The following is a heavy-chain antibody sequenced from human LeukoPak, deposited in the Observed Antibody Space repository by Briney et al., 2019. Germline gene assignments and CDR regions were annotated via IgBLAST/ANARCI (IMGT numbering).Heavy chain of an antibody. Sequence: EASVKVSCKASGGTFSSYAIGWVRQAPGQGLEWMGRIIPILGIANYAQKFQGRVTITADKSTSTAYMELSSLRSEDTAVYYCARDMTVGATTKAFDIWGQGTMVTVSS. V-gene: IGHV1-69*04. D-gene: IGHD1-26*01. CDR1: GGTFSSYA. CDR3: ARDMTVGATTKAFDI. CDR2: IIPILGIA. J-gene: IGHJ3*02.